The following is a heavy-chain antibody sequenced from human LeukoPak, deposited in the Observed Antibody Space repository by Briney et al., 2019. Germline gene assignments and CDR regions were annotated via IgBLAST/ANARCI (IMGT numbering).Heavy chain of an antibody. CDR1: GGSISSSSYY. V-gene: IGHV4-39*07. D-gene: IGHD3-10*01. CDR3: AREVPGVRVITMVRGVINAFDN. CDR2: IYYSGST. J-gene: IGHJ3*02. Sequence: PSETLSLTCTVSGGSISSSSYYWGWIRQPPGKGLEWIGRIYYSGSTYYNPSLKSRVTISVDTSKNQFSLKLGSATAADTAVYYCAREVPGVRVITMVRGVINAFDNWGQGTMVTVSS.